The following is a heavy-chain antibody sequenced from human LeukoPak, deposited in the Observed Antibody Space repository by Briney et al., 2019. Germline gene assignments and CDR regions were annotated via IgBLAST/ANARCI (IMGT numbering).Heavy chain of an antibody. CDR2: ISGSGGST. CDR3: AKAGYYDSSHNFDY. J-gene: IGHJ4*02. D-gene: IGHD3-22*01. CDR1: GITLSNYA. Sequence: GGSLRLSCVVSGITLSNYAMSWVRQAPGKGLEWVSAISGSGGSTYYADSVKGRFTISRDNSKNTLYLQMNSLRAEDTAVYYCAKAGYYDSSHNFDYWGQGTLVTVSS. V-gene: IGHV3-23*01.